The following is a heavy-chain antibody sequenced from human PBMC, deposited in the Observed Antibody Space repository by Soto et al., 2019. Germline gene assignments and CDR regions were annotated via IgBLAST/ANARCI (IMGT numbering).Heavy chain of an antibody. D-gene: IGHD4-17*01. V-gene: IGHV4-30-2*01. CDR3: ARDGGVTTGGYYYYGMDV. J-gene: IGHJ6*02. CDR2: IYHSGST. CDR1: GGSISSGGYS. Sequence: PSETLSLTCAVSGGSISSGGYSWSWIRQPPGEGLEWIGYIYHSGSTYYNPSLKSRVTISVDRSKNQFSLKLSSVTAADTAVYYCARDGGVTTGGYYYYGMDVWGQGTTVTVSS.